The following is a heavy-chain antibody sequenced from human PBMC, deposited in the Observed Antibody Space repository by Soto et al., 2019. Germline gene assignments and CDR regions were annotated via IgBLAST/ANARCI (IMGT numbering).Heavy chain of an antibody. CDR1: GYTFTSYG. V-gene: IGHV1-18*01. CDR2: IGAYNGNT. D-gene: IGHD6-13*01. Sequence: QVQLLQSGAEVKKPGASVRVSCKASGYTFTSYGISWVRQAPGQGLEWRGWIGAYNGNTNYAQSRQGRVTMTTDTSPTTAYMEWRSLKSDDTDVYYCARGSQYSGAAEPRGQGTLVTVS. J-gene: IGHJ1*01. CDR3: ARGSQYSGAAEP.